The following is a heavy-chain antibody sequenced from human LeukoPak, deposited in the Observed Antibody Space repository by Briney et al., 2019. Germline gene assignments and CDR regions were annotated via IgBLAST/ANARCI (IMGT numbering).Heavy chain of an antibody. CDR2: ISYDGSNK. J-gene: IGHJ4*02. CDR1: GYTFSSYD. D-gene: IGHD2-15*01. CDR3: ARDTPYFDY. Sequence: GGSLRLSCAVSGYTFSSYDMQGVSRAPGGGLEGVAVISYDGSNKYYTDSVKGRFTISRDNSKNTLYLQMNSLRAEDTAVYYCARDTPYFDYWGQGTLVTVSS. V-gene: IGHV3-30-3*01.